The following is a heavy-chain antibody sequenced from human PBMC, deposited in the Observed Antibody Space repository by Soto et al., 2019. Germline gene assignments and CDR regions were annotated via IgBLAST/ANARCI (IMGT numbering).Heavy chain of an antibody. Sequence: QVLLVQSSAEVKKPGSSVKVSCKASGGTFTSTAFSWVRQAPGQGLEWMGGIIPVLGTPNYAQKFQARLTGTGERSTTTGHLEPSSPRPGDTAVYYLGSPACLDPLLNHLRLNLWGQGTTVTVSS. CDR1: GGTFTSTA. J-gene: IGHJ6*02. CDR2: IIPVLGTP. CDR3: GSPACLDPLLNHLRLNL. D-gene: IGHD3-16*01. V-gene: IGHV1-69*01.